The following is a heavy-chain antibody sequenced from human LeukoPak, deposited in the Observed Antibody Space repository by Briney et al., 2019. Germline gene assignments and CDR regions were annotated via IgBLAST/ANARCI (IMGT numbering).Heavy chain of an antibody. CDR1: GYSFTTYW. CDR3: ARIGNGDYGDYGWVDY. CDR2: IYPGDSDT. V-gene: IGHV5-51*03. Sequence: GESLKISCQGSGYSFTTYWIGWVRQMPGKGPEYMGIIYPGDSDTRYSPSFQGQVTISADKSISTAYLQWSSLKASDTAMYYCARIGNGDYGDYGWVDYWGQGTLVTVSS. D-gene: IGHD4-17*01. J-gene: IGHJ4*02.